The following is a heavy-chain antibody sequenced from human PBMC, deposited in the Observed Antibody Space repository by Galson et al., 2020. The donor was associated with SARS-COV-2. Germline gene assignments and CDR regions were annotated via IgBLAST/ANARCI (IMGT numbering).Heavy chain of an antibody. CDR1: GYSFTSYW. J-gene: IGHJ4*02. D-gene: IGHD3-22*01. CDR3: AMYYYDSRGYYRD. V-gene: IGHV5-51*01. CDR2: IYLDESDS. Sequence: GESLKISCQGSGYSFTSYWIGWVRQMPGNGLGWMGIIYLDESDSRYSPPFQGQVTISADKSINTAYLQWSSLKASDTAIYYCAMYYYDSRGYYRDWGQGTLVTVSS.